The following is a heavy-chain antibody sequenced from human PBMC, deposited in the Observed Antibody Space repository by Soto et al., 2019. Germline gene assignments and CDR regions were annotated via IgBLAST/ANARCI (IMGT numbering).Heavy chain of an antibody. CDR2: IYWDDDK. V-gene: IGHV2-5*02. J-gene: IGHJ3*02. CDR1: GFSLSTSGVG. Sequence: QITLKESGPTLVKPTQTLTLTCTFSGFSLSTSGVGVGWIRQPPGKALEWLALIYWDDDKRYSPSLKSRLTITKDPSKRQVVLTMPTMDPVDTATYYCAHRKNRSIPKAAFDIWGPGTMVTVSS. CDR3: AHRKNRSIPKAAFDI.